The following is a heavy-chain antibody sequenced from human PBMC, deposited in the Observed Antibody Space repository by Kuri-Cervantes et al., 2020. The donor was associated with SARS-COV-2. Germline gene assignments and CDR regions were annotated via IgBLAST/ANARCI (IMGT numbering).Heavy chain of an antibody. J-gene: IGHJ4*02. D-gene: IGHD3-9*01. CDR2: IYHSGST. V-gene: IGHV4-38-2*02. CDR1: GYSISSGYY. Sequence: GSLRLSCTVSGYSISSGYYWGWIRQPPGKGLEWIGSIYHSGSTYYNPSLKSRVTISVDTSKNQFSLKLSSVTAADTAVYYCARDPLVFDWLSLFDYWGQGTLVTVSS. CDR3: ARDPLVFDWLSLFDY.